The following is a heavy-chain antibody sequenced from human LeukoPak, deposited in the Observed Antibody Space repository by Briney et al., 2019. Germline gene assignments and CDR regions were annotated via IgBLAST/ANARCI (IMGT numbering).Heavy chain of an antibody. CDR1: GFTFDDYT. D-gene: IGHD3-16*02. CDR3: AKGGELSSYYGMDV. Sequence: GGSLRLSCAASGFTFDDYTMHWVRQAPGKGLEWVSLISWDGGSTYYADSVKGRFTISRDNSKNSLYLQMNSLRTEDTALYYCAKGGELSSYYGMDVWGQGTTVTVSS. J-gene: IGHJ6*02. V-gene: IGHV3-43*01. CDR2: ISWDGGST.